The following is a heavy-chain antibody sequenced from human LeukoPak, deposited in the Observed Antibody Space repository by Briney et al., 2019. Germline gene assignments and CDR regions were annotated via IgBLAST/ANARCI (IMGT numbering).Heavy chain of an antibody. J-gene: IGHJ2*01. CDR3: ARDPGGGRWLALPPNFPEGDWYFDL. Sequence: SETLSLTCAVYGGSFSGYYWSWIRQPPGKGLEWIGEINHSGSTNYNPSLKSRVTTSVDTSKNQSSLKLSSVTAADTAVYYCARDPGGGRWLALPPNFPEGDWYFDLWGRGTLVSVSS. CDR1: GGSFSGYY. V-gene: IGHV4-34*01. D-gene: IGHD5-24*01. CDR2: INHSGST.